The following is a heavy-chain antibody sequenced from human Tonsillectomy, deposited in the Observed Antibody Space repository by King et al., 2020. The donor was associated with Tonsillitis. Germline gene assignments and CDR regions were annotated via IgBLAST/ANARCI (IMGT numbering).Heavy chain of an antibody. CDR3: ARAFYGSGNGGYFDY. D-gene: IGHD3-10*01. Sequence: VQLVESGGGLVQPGGSLRLSCAVSGCTFSNFGMNWVRQAPGKGLEWVAFISGSRSTIYYADSVKGRFTISRDNAKNSLYLQMNSLRAEDTAVYYCARAFYGSGNGGYFDYWGQGTLVTVSS. J-gene: IGHJ4*02. CDR1: GCTFSNFG. V-gene: IGHV3-48*04. CDR2: ISGSRSTI.